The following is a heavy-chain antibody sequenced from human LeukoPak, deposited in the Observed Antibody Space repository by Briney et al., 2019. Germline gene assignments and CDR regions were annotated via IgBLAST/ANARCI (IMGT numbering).Heavy chain of an antibody. Sequence: GESLKISCKGSEYSFTNYWIGWVRQMPGKGLEWMGIIYPGDSDTRYSPSFQGQVTISADKSISTAYLQWSSLKASDTAMYFCATYAGSYSKYFQHWGQGTPVTVSS. CDR1: EYSFTNYW. CDR2: IYPGDSDT. CDR3: ATYAGSYSKYFQH. V-gene: IGHV5-51*01. J-gene: IGHJ1*01. D-gene: IGHD3-10*01.